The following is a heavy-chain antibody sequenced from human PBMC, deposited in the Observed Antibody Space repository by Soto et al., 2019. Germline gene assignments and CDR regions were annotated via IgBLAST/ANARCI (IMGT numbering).Heavy chain of an antibody. CDR2: IRAGGGST. V-gene: IGHV3-23*01. J-gene: IGHJ4*02. CDR3: AAPIVKEHGRGGSCYGGGDY. CDR1: GFTFNTYA. D-gene: IGHD2-15*01. Sequence: VQLLESGGGLVQPGGSLRLSCAASGFTFNTYAMTWVRQAPGKGLEWVSSIRAGGGSTNYAGSVKGRFTISRDNCKNKVYVQLNSLKPEDMAVYYGAAPIVKEHGRGGSCYGGGDYWGQGALVTVSS.